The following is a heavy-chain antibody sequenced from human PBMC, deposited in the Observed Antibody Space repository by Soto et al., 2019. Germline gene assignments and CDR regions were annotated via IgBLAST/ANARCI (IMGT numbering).Heavy chain of an antibody. J-gene: IGHJ5*02. V-gene: IGHV4-30-4*01. CDR2: QHISGGT. D-gene: IGHD3-3*01. CDR1: GVSITSNDYY. Sequence: PSETLSLTCTVSGVSITSNDYYWSWIRQPPGKGLEWIAYQHISGGTYYNPSLRSRVTTSIDTSKNQFSLHLTSMTAADTAVYYFARIGTILDIVTNNWFDPWGQGALVTVSS. CDR3: ARIGTILDIVTNNWFDP.